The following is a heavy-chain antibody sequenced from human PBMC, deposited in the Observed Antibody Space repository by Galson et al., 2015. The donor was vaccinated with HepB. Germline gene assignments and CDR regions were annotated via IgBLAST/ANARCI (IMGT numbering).Heavy chain of an antibody. V-gene: IGHV6-1*01. Sequence: CAISGDSVSSNSAAWNWIRQSPSRGLEWLGRTYYRSKWYNDYAVSVKSRITINPDTSKNQFSLKLSSVTAADTAVYYCARVTPIAAAGTGSWFDPWGQGTLVTVSS. CDR2: TYYRSKWYN. D-gene: IGHD6-13*01. CDR1: GDSVSSNSAA. J-gene: IGHJ5*02. CDR3: ARVTPIAAAGTGSWFDP.